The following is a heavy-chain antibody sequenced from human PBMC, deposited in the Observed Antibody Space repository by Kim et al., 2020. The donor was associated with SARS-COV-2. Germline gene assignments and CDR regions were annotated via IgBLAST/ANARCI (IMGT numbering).Heavy chain of an antibody. CDR3: TTVPYYYGSGSYSY. D-gene: IGHD3-10*01. Sequence: GSLRLSCAASGFTFSNAWMSWVRQAPGKGLEWVGRIKSKTDGGTTDYAAPVKGRFTISRDDSKNTLYLQMNSLKTEDTAVYYCTTVPYYYGSGSYSYWGQGTLVTVSS. J-gene: IGHJ4*02. V-gene: IGHV3-15*01. CDR2: IKSKTDGGTT. CDR1: GFTFSNAW.